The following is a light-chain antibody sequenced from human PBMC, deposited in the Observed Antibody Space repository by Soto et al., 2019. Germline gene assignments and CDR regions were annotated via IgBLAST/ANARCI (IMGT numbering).Light chain of an antibody. CDR1: QTIDTN. J-gene: IGKJ1*01. V-gene: IGKV3-15*01. CDR3: QQYNNRPPWT. CDR2: AAS. Sequence: EIVMTQSPGTLSVSPGERATLSCRASQTIDTNLAWYQQKPGQAPRLLIFAASTRATGIPARFSGSGSGTEFSLTITSLQSEDFALYYCQQYNNRPPWTFGQGTK.